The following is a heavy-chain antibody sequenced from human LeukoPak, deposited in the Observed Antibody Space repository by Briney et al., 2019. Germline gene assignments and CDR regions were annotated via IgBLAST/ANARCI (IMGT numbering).Heavy chain of an antibody. CDR2: VSAYNGNT. J-gene: IGHJ4*02. V-gene: IGHV1-18*01. CDR3: ARDRQYFDS. Sequence: ASVEVSCKASGYTFTSYGISWVRQAPGQGLEWMGWVSAYNGNTNYAQKFQGRVTMTTDTSTSTAYMELRTLRSDDTAVYYCARDRQYFDSWGQGTLVTVSS. CDR1: GYTFTSYG.